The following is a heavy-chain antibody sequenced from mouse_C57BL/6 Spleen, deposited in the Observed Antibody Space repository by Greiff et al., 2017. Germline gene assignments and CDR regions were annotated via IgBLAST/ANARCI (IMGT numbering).Heavy chain of an antibody. V-gene: IGHV1-69*01. CDR2: IDPSDSYT. CDR3: ARGRRWYFDV. J-gene: IGHJ1*03. CDR1: GYTFTSYW. Sequence: QVQLQQPGAELVMPGASVKLSCKASGYTFTSYWMHWVKQRPGQGLEWIGEIDPSDSYTNYNQKFKGKSTLTVDKSSSTAYMQLSSLPSEDSAVYYCARGRRWYFDVWGTGTTVTVSS.